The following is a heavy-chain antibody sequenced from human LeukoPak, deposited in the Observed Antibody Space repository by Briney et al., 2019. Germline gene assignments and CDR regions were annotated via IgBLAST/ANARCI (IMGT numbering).Heavy chain of an antibody. CDR2: IYSGGSA. CDR1: GFTVSSNY. CDR3: AINQRERKAYGMDV. Sequence: GGSLRLSCAASGFTVSSNYMSWVRQAPGKGLEWVSVIYSGGSAYYADSVKGRFTISRHNSKNTLYLQMNSLRAEDTAVYYCAINQRERKAYGMDVWGQGTTVTVSS. D-gene: IGHD1-1*01. V-gene: IGHV3-53*04. J-gene: IGHJ6*02.